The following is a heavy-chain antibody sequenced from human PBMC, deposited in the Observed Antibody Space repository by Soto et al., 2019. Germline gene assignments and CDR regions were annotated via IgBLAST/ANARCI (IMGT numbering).Heavy chain of an antibody. CDR3: ARDEDWNYYYGMDV. J-gene: IGHJ6*02. CDR2: ISSSSSYI. CDR1: GFTFSSYS. D-gene: IGHD1-1*01. V-gene: IGHV3-21*01. Sequence: PGGSLRLSCAASGFTFSSYSMNWVRQAPGKGLEWVSSISSSSSYIYYADSVKGRFTISRDNAKNSLYLQMNSLRAEDTAVYYCARDEDWNYYYGMDVWGQGTTVTVS.